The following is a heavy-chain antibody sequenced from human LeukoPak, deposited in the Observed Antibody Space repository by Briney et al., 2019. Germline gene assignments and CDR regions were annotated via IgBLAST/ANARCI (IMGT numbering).Heavy chain of an antibody. CDR3: ARVTAYGPWSGCSITSIFGHYVYMDG. CDR2: IVPIFGTA. J-gene: IGHJ6*03. D-gene: IGHD3-3*01. V-gene: IGHV1-69*13. CDR1: GGTFSSYT. Sequence: SVKVSCTASGGTFSSYTISRVRQAPGQGLEWMGGIVPIFGTANYAQKFQGRVTITADESTSTAYMELSRLRSEDTAVYYCARVTAYGPWSGCSITSIFGHYVYMDGRGKGTTVTDSS.